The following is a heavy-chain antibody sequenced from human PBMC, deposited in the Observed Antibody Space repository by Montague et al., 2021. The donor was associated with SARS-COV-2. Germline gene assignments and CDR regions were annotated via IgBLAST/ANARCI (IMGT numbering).Heavy chain of an antibody. D-gene: IGHD3-3*01. CDR3: ARAHADSVYHFWSGSVTSTSLDV. J-gene: IGHJ6*04. Sequence: SMRLSCEAYGFTFSRHDLHLVRQSPGNGLQWVSAIGTAGDTYYEGSVEGRFTISREAAKSSLSLQMTSLTAGDTAVYYCARAHADSVYHFWSGSVTSTSLDVWGKGTAVTVSS. V-gene: IGHV3-13*01. CDR1: GFTFSRHD. CDR2: IGTAGDT.